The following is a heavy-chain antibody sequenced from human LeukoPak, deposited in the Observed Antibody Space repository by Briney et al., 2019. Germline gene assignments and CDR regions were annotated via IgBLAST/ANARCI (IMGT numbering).Heavy chain of an antibody. CDR3: ARSRAFNSGAFDP. V-gene: IGHV4-39*07. Sequence: SETLSLTCTVSGGSISSSSYYWGWIRQPPGKGLEWIGSIYYSGSTYYNLSLKSRVTISVDTSKNQFSLKLSSVTAADTAVYYCARSRAFNSGAFDPWGQGSLVTVSS. D-gene: IGHD1-26*01. CDR2: IYYSGST. J-gene: IGHJ5*02. CDR1: GGSISSSSYY.